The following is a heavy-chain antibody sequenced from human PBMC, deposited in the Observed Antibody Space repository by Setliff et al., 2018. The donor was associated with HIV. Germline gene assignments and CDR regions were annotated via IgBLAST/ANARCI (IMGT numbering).Heavy chain of an antibody. CDR1: GFTFRIYS. D-gene: IGHD3-9*01. Sequence: PGGSLRLSCAASGFTFRIYSMNWVRQAPGKGLEWVSYISSSTSTIYYADSVKGRFTISRDNSKNTLYLQMNSLSAEDTAVFYCAKGTNYDLLTGYHAFDVWGQGTMVTVSS. V-gene: IGHV3-48*01. CDR3: AKGTNYDLLTGYHAFDV. CDR2: ISSSTSTI. J-gene: IGHJ3*01.